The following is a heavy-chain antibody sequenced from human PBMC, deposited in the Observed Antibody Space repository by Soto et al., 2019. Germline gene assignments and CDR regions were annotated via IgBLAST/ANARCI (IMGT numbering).Heavy chain of an antibody. D-gene: IGHD6-13*01. CDR2: ISSSSSTI. CDR1: GFTFSSYS. Sequence: EVQLVESGGGLVQPGGSLRLSCAASGFTFSSYSMNWVRQAPGKGLEWVSYISSSSSTIYYADSVKGRFTISRDNAKNSLYLQMNSLRAEDTAEYYCAREFGGYSSSWYYFDYWGQGTLVTVSS. J-gene: IGHJ4*02. V-gene: IGHV3-48*01. CDR3: AREFGGYSSSWYYFDY.